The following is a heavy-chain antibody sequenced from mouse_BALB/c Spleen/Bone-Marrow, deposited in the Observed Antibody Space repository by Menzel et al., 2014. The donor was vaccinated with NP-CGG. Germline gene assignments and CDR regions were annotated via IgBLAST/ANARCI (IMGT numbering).Heavy chain of an antibody. CDR2: INPSTGYT. J-gene: IGHJ3*01. CDR3: ARGGFAGAWFAY. Sequence: QVQLQQSGAELAKPGASVKMSCEASGYTFTSYWMHWVKQRPGQGLEWIGYINPSTGYTEYNQKFKDKATLTADKSSSTAYMQLSSLTSEDSAVYYCARGGFAGAWFAYWGQGTLVTVSA. V-gene: IGHV1-7*01. CDR1: GYTFTSYW. D-gene: IGHD1-1*02.